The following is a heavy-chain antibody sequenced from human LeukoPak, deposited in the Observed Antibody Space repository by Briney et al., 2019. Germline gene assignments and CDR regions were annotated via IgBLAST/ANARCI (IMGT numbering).Heavy chain of an antibody. Sequence: GGSLRLSCAASGFTFSSYGMHWVRQAPGKGLEWVAVISYDGSNKYYADSVKGRFTISRDNSKNTLYLQMNSLRAEDTAVYYCAKLTRGDSSGYYWVPHFDYWGQGTLVTVSS. CDR1: GFTFSSYG. V-gene: IGHV3-30*18. CDR2: ISYDGSNK. J-gene: IGHJ4*02. CDR3: AKLTRGDSSGYYWVPHFDY. D-gene: IGHD3-22*01.